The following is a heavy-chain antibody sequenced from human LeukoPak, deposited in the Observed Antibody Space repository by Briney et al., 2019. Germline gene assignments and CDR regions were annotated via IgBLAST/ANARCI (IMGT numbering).Heavy chain of an antibody. D-gene: IGHD6-13*01. V-gene: IGHV3-30*18. J-gene: IGHJ4*02. CDR1: GFTFSTYG. CDR2: ISYDGSNK. Sequence: PGGSLRLSCAASGFTFSTYGMHWVRQAPGKGLEWVAVISYDGSNKYYADSVKGRFTISRDNSKNTLYLQMNRLRAEDTAVYYCAKSGTRSSWSPRVKTYLDYWGQGTLVTVSS. CDR3: AKSGTRSSWSPRVKTYLDY.